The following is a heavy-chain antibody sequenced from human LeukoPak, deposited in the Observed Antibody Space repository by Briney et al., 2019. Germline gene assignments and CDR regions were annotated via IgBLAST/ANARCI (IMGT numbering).Heavy chain of an antibody. V-gene: IGHV1-69*13. J-gene: IGHJ4*02. CDR2: IIPIFGTA. CDR3: ARGRFLEWLFHP. CDR1: GGTFSSYA. Sequence: SVKVSCKASGGTFSSYAISWVRQAPGQGLEWMGGIIPIFGTANYAQKFQGRVTITADESTSTAYMELSSLRSEDTAVYYCARGRFLEWLFHPWGQGTLVTVSS. D-gene: IGHD3-3*01.